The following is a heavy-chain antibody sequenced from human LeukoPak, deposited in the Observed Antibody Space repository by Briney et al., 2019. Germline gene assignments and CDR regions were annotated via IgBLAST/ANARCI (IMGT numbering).Heavy chain of an antibody. CDR3: TRGGRYYPDY. Sequence: GGSLRLSCAASGFTFSSYSMNWVRQAPGKGLEWVSYISSSSSTIYYADSVKGRFSISRDNAKNSPYLQMNSLKTEDTAVYYCTRGGRYYPDYWGQGTLVTVSS. V-gene: IGHV3-48*04. J-gene: IGHJ4*02. CDR1: GFTFSSYS. D-gene: IGHD1-26*01. CDR2: ISSSSSTI.